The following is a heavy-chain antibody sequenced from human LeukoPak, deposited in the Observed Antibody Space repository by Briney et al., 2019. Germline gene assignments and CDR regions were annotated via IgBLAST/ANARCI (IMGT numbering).Heavy chain of an antibody. D-gene: IGHD6-19*01. J-gene: IGHJ6*02. CDR2: ISAYNGNT. V-gene: IGHV1-18*01. CDR3: AVSSSGWYFYYYYYGMDV. Sequence: GASVKVSCKASGYTFTSYGISWVRQAPGQGLEWMGWISAYNGNTNYAQKLQGRVTMTTDTSTSTAYMELRSLRSDDTAVYYCAVSSSGWYFYYYYYGMDVWGQGTTVTVFS. CDR1: GYTFTSYG.